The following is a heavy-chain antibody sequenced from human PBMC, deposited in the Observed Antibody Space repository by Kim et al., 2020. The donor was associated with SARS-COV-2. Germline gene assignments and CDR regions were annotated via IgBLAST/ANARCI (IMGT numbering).Heavy chain of an antibody. Sequence: GGSLRLSCAASGFTFSNAWMSWVRQAPGKGLEWVGRIKSKTDGGTTDYAAPVKGRFTISRDDSKNTLYLQMNSLKTEDTAVYYCTTDSQRGYSYGLYYYYYGMDVWGQGTTVTVSS. CDR2: IKSKTDGGTT. D-gene: IGHD5-18*01. J-gene: IGHJ6*02. V-gene: IGHV3-15*01. CDR1: GFTFSNAW. CDR3: TTDSQRGYSYGLYYYYYGMDV.